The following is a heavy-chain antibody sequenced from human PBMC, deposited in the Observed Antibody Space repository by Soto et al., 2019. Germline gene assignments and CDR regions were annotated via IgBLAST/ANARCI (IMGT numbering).Heavy chain of an antibody. J-gene: IGHJ5*01. CDR3: AASYYYGSGSSYPFVYS. CDR2: IYHSGST. D-gene: IGHD3-10*01. Sequence: LSLTCAVSGYSISSGYYWGWIRQPPGKGLEWIGSIYHSGSTYYNPSLKSRVTISVDTSKNQFSLKLSSVTAADTAVYYCAASYYYGSGSSYPFVYS. CDR1: GYSISSGYY. V-gene: IGHV4-38-2*01.